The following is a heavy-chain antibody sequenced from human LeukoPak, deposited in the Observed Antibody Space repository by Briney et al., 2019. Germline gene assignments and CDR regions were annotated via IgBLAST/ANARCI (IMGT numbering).Heavy chain of an antibody. Sequence: GGSLRLSCAASGFTVSSNYMSWVRQAPGKGLEWVSVIYSGGSTYYADSVKGRFTISRDNSKNTLYLQMNSLRAEDTAVYYCAKDQSSSWFEYFQHWGQGTLVTVSS. CDR1: GFTVSSNY. CDR3: AKDQSSSWFEYFQH. J-gene: IGHJ1*01. V-gene: IGHV3-66*01. CDR2: IYSGGST. D-gene: IGHD6-13*01.